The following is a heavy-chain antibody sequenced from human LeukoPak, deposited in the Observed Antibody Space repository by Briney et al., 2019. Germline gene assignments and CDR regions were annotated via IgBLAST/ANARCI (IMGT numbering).Heavy chain of an antibody. CDR3: VRDNLENQWLERSY. CDR1: GFTFSLYN. CDR2: ISASETSI. Sequence: GGSLRLSCAASGFTFSLYNMNWVRQAPGKGLEWVSQISASETSIKYADSVRGRFTISRDNVKNSVYLQMNSLRAEDTAIYYCVRDNLENQWLERSYWGQGALVTVSS. D-gene: IGHD6-19*01. J-gene: IGHJ4*02. V-gene: IGHV3-48*03.